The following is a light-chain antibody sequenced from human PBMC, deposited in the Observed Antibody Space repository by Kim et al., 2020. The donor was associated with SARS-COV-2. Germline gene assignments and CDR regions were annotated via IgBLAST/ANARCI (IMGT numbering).Light chain of an antibody. J-gene: IGLJ1*01. V-gene: IGLV3-19*01. CDR1: SLRTYY. Sequence: SSELTQDPTVSVALGQTVRITCQGDSLRTYYASWYQQKPGQAPVLVIYGKNNRPSGIPDRFSGYNSGDPASLIITGVLAEDEADYYCNSRDSGSNHLVF. CDR2: GKN. CDR3: NSRDSGSNHLV.